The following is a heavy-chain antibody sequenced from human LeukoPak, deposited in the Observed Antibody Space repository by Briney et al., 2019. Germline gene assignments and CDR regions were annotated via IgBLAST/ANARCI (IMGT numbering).Heavy chain of an antibody. CDR2: IKEDGSEK. CDR3: GRTTQSDY. CDR1: GFTFNNYW. J-gene: IGHJ4*02. D-gene: IGHD1-14*01. V-gene: IGHV3-7*05. Sequence: GGSLRLSCAASGFTFNNYWMTWVRQAPGKGLEWVASIKEDGSEKYYVDSVKGRFTISRDNAKNSLYLQMNSLRAEDTAVYYCGRTTQSDYWGQGTLVTASS.